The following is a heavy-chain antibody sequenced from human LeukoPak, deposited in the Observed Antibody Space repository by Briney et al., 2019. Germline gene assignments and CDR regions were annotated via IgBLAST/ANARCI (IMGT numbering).Heavy chain of an antibody. Sequence: PGGSLRLSCAASGFTFSSYEMNWVRQAPGKGLEWVSYISSSGSTIYYADSVKGRFTTSRDNAKNSLYLQMNSLRAEDTAVYYCARDHMVRGYISHYYGMDVWGQGTTVTVSS. D-gene: IGHD3-10*01. V-gene: IGHV3-48*03. CDR2: ISSSGSTI. CDR1: GFTFSSYE. CDR3: ARDHMVRGYISHYYGMDV. J-gene: IGHJ6*02.